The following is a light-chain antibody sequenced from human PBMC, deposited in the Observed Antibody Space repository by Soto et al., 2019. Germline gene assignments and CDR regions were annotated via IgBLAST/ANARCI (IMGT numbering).Light chain of an antibody. V-gene: IGKV1-13*02. CDR3: QQFTSFPFT. CDR1: QGISGT. CDR2: DDS. Sequence: AIQLTQSPSSLSASVGDRVTITCRASQGISGTLAWYLQNPGKPPKLLIYDDSRLERGVPSRFSGSGSGTEFTLTITGLQPEDFATYYCQQFTSFPFTFGPGTKVDV. J-gene: IGKJ3*01.